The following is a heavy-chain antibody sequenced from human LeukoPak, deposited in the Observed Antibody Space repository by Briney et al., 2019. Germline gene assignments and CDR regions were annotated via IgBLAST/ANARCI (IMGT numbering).Heavy chain of an antibody. Sequence: PGGSLRLSCAASGFTFSSYSMNWVRQAPGKGLEWVSYISSSSTIYYADSVKGRFTISRDNAKNSLYLQMNSLRAEDTAVYYCARGYGIVGATGSYWGQGTLVTVSS. CDR2: ISSSSTI. CDR3: ARGYGIVGATGSY. D-gene: IGHD1-26*01. V-gene: IGHV3-48*01. CDR1: GFTFSSYS. J-gene: IGHJ4*02.